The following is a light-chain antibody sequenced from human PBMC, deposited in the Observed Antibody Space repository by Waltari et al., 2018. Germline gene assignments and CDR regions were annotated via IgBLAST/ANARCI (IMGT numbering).Light chain of an antibody. J-gene: IGLJ1*01. CDR1: SSDVGSHTL. CDR2: EGS. CDR3: CSYAGSSTYV. V-gene: IGLV2-23*01. Sequence: QSALTQPASVSGSPGQSITISCTGTSSDVGSHTLVSWYQQQPGKAPKLMIYEGSKRPSGVSNRFSGSKSGNTASLTISGLQAEDEADYYCCSYAGSSTYVFGTGTKVTVL.